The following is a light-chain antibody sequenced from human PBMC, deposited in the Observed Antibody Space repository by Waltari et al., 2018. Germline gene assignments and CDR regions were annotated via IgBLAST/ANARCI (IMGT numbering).Light chain of an antibody. CDR1: ESVSGSD. V-gene: IGKV3-20*01. CDR3: QQYGTTPCT. CDR2: GVS. J-gene: IGKJ2*02. Sequence: EIVLTQSPGTLSLSQGARATLSCRASESVSGSDLAWYQQKPGQAPRLLIHGVSSRATGIPDRFSGSGSGTDFSLTISRLEPEDFAVYYCQQYGTTPCTFGQGTKLEI.